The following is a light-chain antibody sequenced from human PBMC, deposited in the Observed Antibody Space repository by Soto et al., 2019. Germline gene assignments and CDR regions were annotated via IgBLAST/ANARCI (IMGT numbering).Light chain of an antibody. V-gene: IGKV4-1*01. J-gene: IGKJ1*01. CDR2: WAS. Sequence: DIVMTQSPDSLAVSLGERATINCKSSQSVLSSSNNENYLAWYQQKPRQPPKLLIYWASTRDSGVPDRFSGSGSGTHFSLTISSLQAEDVAVYYCQKYNTWPLAFGHGTKVEVK. CDR3: QKYNTWPLA. CDR1: QSVLSSSNNENY.